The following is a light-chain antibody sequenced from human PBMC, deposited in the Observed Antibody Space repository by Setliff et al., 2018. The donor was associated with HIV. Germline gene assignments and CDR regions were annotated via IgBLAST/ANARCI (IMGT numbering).Light chain of an antibody. CDR2: DVT. CDR3: TSYTTSRTVV. V-gene: IGLV2-14*01. Sequence: QSALTQPASVSGSPGQSITISCTGTSSDVGLYNYVSWYQQHPGKVPKVMIYDVTNRPSGVSNRFSGSKSGNTASLTISGLQVEDEADYYCTSYTTSRTVVFGGGIK. J-gene: IGLJ2*01. CDR1: SSDVGLYNY.